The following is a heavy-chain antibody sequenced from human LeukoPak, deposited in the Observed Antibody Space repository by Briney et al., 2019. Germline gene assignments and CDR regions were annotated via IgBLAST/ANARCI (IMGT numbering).Heavy chain of an antibody. J-gene: IGHJ3*02. D-gene: IGHD5-18*01. CDR3: ARAGYSYGDDAFDI. CDR1: GGSISSSSYN. Sequence: PSETLSLTCTVSGGSISSSSYNWGWIRQSPGKGLEWIGSIYYTGSTYYNPSFKSRVTMSVDTSKNQFSLKLSSVTAADTAVYYCARAGYSYGDDAFDIWGQGTMVTVSS. V-gene: IGHV4-39*07. CDR2: IYYTGST.